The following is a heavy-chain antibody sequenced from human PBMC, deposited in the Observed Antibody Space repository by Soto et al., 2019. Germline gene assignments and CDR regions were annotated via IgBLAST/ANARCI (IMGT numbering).Heavy chain of an antibody. V-gene: IGHV4-39*01. CDR1: GGSISSSSNH. D-gene: IGHD4-17*01. Sequence: QLQLQESGPGLVKPSETLSLTCTVSGGSISSSSNHWGWIRQPPGKGLEWIGNIYYSENTYYNPSLKCRVTISVDTSKNQFSLRLTSVTAADTAVYYCATHPPYGPLDHWGQGTLVTVSS. J-gene: IGHJ4*02. CDR2: IYYSENT. CDR3: ATHPPYGPLDH.